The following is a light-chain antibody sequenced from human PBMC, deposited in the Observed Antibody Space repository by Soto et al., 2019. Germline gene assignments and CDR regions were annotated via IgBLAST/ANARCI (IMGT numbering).Light chain of an antibody. CDR1: QSLLHSDGNTY. CDR3: MQGSHWPPIT. Sequence: DIVMTQTPLSSPVTLGQAASISCRSSQSLLHSDGNTYLSWFQQKPGQPPRLLIYKVSDRFSGVPDRFSGSGSGTDFTLKISRVEAEDVGLYYCMQGSHWPPITFGQGTRLEIK. J-gene: IGKJ5*01. V-gene: IGKV2-24*01. CDR2: KVS.